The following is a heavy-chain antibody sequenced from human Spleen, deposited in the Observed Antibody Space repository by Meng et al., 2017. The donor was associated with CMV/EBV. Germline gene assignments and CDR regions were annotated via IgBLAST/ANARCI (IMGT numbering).Heavy chain of an antibody. CDR1: GYTFTSYG. V-gene: IGHV1-18*01. CDR3: ARDRGSDPLVD. J-gene: IGHJ4*02. CDR2: ISVYNGNT. D-gene: IGHD3-16*01. Sequence: ASVKVSCKASGYTFTSYGISWVRQAPGQGLEWMGWISVYNGNTNFAQKVQGRVTMTADTTTSTAYMELRSLRSDDTAVYYCARDRGSDPLVDWGQGTLVTVSS.